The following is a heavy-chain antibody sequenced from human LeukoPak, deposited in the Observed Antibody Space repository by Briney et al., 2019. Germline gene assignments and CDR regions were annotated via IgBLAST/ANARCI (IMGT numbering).Heavy chain of an antibody. CDR2: IYYSGYT. CDR3: ARDPSYNWNYGWFDP. D-gene: IGHD1-7*01. V-gene: IGHV4-59*13. CDR1: GGSMSNYY. J-gene: IGHJ5*02. Sequence: SETPSLTCSVFGGSMSNYYWSWIRRPPGRGLEWIGNIYYSGYTTYNPSLKSRVTISVDTSKNQFSLKLSSVTDADTAMYHCARDPSYNWNYGWFDPWGQGTLVTVSS.